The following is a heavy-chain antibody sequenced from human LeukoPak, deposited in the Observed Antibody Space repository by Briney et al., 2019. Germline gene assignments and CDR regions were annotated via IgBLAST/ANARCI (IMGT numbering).Heavy chain of an antibody. V-gene: IGHV3-33*01. J-gene: IGHJ4*02. CDR1: GFTFTSYG. CDR3: GRDWCGGDCYSIGY. CDR2: IWYDGSYQ. Sequence: GRSLRLSCAASGFTFTSYGMHWVRQAPGKGLEWLAVIWYDGSYQYYADSVKGRFTVSSDISRDTLYLQMNSLRADDTAVYYCGRDWCGGDCYSIGYWGQGTLVTVSS. D-gene: IGHD2-21*02.